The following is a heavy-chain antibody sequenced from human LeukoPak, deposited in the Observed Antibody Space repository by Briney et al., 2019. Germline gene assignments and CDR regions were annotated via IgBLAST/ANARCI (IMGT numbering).Heavy chain of an antibody. CDR2: TYFRSKWYN. V-gene: IGHV6-1*01. CDR1: GDSVFSNSAA. CDR3: ARVGGTSHYDYVWGSYRYSLYYFDY. D-gene: IGHD3-16*02. Sequence: SRTLSLTCAISGDSVFSNSAAWNWIRQSPSRGLEWLGGTYFRSKWYNDYAVSVKSRITINPDTSKNQFSLQLNSVTPADTAVYYCARVGGTSHYDYVWGSYRYSLYYFDYWGQGTLVTVSS. J-gene: IGHJ4*02.